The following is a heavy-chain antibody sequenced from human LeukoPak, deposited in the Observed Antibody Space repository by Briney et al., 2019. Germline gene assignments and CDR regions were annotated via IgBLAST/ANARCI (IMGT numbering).Heavy chain of an antibody. Sequence: PSETLSLTCSVSDDSIRNYYWNWVRQPPGKGLEWIGYIYYTGSTNYNSSLKSRVTMSVDTSKNQLSLKLASVTAADTAVYFCARGELWFDPWGQGTLVTVSS. D-gene: IGHD1-7*01. CDR2: IYYTGST. CDR3: ARGELWFDP. CDR1: DDSIRNYY. V-gene: IGHV4-59*01. J-gene: IGHJ5*02.